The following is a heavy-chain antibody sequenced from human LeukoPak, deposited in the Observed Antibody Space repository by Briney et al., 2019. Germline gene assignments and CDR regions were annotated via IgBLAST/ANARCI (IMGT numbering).Heavy chain of an antibody. CDR1: GYTFSTYG. V-gene: IGHV1-18*03. CDR3: ARAPRMYYGSGRPPDY. J-gene: IGHJ4*02. Sequence: ASVKVSCKASGYTFSTYGITWVQQAPGQGLEWMGWISAYNGHTNYAQKLQGRVTVTTDTSTSTAYMELRSLISDDMAVYYCARAPRMYYGSGRPPDYWGQGTLVTVSS. CDR2: ISAYNGHT. D-gene: IGHD3-10*01.